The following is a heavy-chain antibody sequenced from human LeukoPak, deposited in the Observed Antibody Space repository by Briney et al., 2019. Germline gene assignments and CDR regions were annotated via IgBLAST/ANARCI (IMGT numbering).Heavy chain of an antibody. V-gene: IGHV3-48*01. CDR1: GFTFSSYS. CDR2: ISSSYRTI. CDR3: ARDLGGGDAFDI. Sequence: PGGSLRLSRAASGFTFSSYSMNWVRQAPGKGLEWVSYISSSYRTIYYADSVKGRFTVSRDNAKNSLYLQMSSLRAEDTAFYYCARDLGGGDAFDIWGQGTIVTVSS. J-gene: IGHJ3*02. D-gene: IGHD3-16*01.